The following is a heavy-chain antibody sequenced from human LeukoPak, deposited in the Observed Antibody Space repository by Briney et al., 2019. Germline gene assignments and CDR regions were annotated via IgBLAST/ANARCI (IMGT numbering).Heavy chain of an antibody. CDR2: IYNSANT. CDR1: GDSISSSSYC. CDR3: ARHSRSAYTGYENAFYI. J-gene: IGHJ3*02. D-gene: IGHD5-12*01. V-gene: IGHV4-39*01. Sequence: SETLSLTCTVSGDSISSSSYCWDWIRQPPGKGLEWIGNIYNSANTHYNPSLKTRITMSVDTSKNQFSLKLNSVTAADTGIYYCARHSRSAYTGYENAFYIWRQVTMVTVSS.